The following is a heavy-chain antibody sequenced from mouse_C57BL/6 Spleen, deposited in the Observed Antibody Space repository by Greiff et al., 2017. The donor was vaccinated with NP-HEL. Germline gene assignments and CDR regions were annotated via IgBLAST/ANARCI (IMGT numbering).Heavy chain of an antibody. CDR3: ARKGIYYDSWFAY. V-gene: IGHV1-22*01. Sequence: VQLQQSGPELVKPGASVKMSCKASGYTFTDYNMHWVKQSHGKSLEWIGYINPNNGGTSYNQKFKGKATLTVNKSSSTAYMELRSLTSEDSAVYYCARKGIYYDSWFAYWGQGTLVTVSA. CDR1: GYTFTDYN. D-gene: IGHD2-4*01. J-gene: IGHJ3*01. CDR2: INPNNGGT.